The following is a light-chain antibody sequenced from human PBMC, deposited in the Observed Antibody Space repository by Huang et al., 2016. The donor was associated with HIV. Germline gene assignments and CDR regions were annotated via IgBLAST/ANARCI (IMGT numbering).Light chain of an antibody. CDR1: QTVLYSLNKKNY. J-gene: IGKJ1*01. CDR2: WAT. V-gene: IGKV4-1*01. Sequence: DIVMTQSPDSLAVSPGERATINCKSSQTVLYSLNKKNYLAWFQQKPGRPPKLLIYWATTRESGVPERFRGSGSGTDFTLTINNLQAEEVAVYFCLQYYSVPQTFGHGTKVEIK. CDR3: LQYYSVPQT.